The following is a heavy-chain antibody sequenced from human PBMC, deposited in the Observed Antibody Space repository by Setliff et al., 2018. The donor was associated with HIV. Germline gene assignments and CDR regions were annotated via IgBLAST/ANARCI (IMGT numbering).Heavy chain of an antibody. J-gene: IGHJ3*02. CDR2: IYTSGST. Sequence: SETLSLTCAVSGGSISSGAYYWGWIRQPPGKGLEWIGRIYTSGSTKYNPSLESRVTISLDTSKNQFSLKLSSVTAADSAVYYCSREDYYDSSGDAFDIWGQGTMVTVSS. CDR1: GGSISSGAYY. V-gene: IGHV4-61*02. D-gene: IGHD3-22*01. CDR3: SREDYYDSSGDAFDI.